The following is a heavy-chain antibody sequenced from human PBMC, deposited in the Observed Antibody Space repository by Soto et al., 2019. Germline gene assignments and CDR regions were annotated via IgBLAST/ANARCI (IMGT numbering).Heavy chain of an antibody. CDR3: ARVEGLIVATKVGDY. J-gene: IGHJ4*02. D-gene: IGHD5-12*01. Sequence: GGSLRLSCAASGFTFSSYEMNWVRQAPGKGLEWVSYISSSGSTIYYADSVKGRFTISRDNAKNSLYLQMNSLRAEDTAVYYCARVEGLIVATKVGDYWGQGTLVTVSS. CDR2: ISSSGSTI. CDR1: GFTFSSYE. V-gene: IGHV3-48*03.